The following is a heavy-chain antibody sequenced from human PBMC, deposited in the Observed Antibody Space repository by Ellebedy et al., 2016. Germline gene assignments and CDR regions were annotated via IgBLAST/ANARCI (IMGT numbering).Heavy chain of an antibody. Sequence: SETLSLTCNVSGGSVSSDYWNWIRRPPGKGLEWIGYVFHTGTANYNPSLKNRVTMSLDTSNNQFSLKLTSVTAADTGVYYCARGLTPHFDSWGQGTLVTVSS. J-gene: IGHJ4*02. CDR1: GGSVSSDY. V-gene: IGHV4-59*02. CDR2: VFHTGTA. CDR3: ARGLTPHFDS. D-gene: IGHD2-21*01.